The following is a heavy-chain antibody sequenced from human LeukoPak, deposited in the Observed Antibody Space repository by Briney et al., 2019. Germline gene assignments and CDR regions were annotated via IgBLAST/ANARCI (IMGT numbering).Heavy chain of an antibody. CDR1: GGTFSSYA. CDR3: ARDSTGTTTAGAFDI. J-gene: IGHJ3*02. V-gene: IGHV1-69*05. D-gene: IGHD1-7*01. CDR2: IIPIFGTA. Sequence: ASMKVSCKASGGTFSSYAISWVRQAPGQGLEWMGGIIPIFGTANYAQKFQGRVTITTDESTSTAYMELSSLRSEDTAVYYCARDSTGTTTAGAFDIWGQGTMVTVSS.